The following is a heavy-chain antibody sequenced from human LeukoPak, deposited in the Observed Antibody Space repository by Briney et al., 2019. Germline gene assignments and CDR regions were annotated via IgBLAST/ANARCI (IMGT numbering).Heavy chain of an antibody. Sequence: SETLSLTCTVSGGSINTFYWSWIRQPPGKGLEWIGDVSYSGATVYSPSLKSRVTILLDTSKKEFSLKLSSVTTADTAVYYCARTLRWDYYGSASLDNWGQGTLVTVAS. CDR2: VSYSGAT. CDR3: ARTLRWDYYGSASLDN. CDR1: GGSINTFY. D-gene: IGHD3-10*01. J-gene: IGHJ4*02. V-gene: IGHV4-59*01.